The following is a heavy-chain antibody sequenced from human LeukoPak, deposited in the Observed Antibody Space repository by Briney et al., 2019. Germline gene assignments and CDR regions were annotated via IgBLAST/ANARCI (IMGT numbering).Heavy chain of an antibody. CDR2: INGNVGGT. Sequence: AGSLRLSCEASGFTFSNYALIWVRRAPGKGLEWVSAINGNVGGTYYADAVKGRFTISRDNPKNTLYLQMNSLRAEDTAVYYCARDPNGDYVGAFEFWGQGTMVTVSS. D-gene: IGHD4-17*01. CDR3: ARDPNGDYVGAFEF. CDR1: GFTFSNYA. V-gene: IGHV3-23*01. J-gene: IGHJ3*01.